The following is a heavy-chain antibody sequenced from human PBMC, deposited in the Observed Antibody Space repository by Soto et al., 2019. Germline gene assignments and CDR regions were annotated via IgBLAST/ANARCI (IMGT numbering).Heavy chain of an antibody. V-gene: IGHV4-39*01. CDR1: GGSISSSSYY. D-gene: IGHD6-19*01. CDR2: IYYSGST. J-gene: IGHJ4*02. Sequence: SETLSLTCTVSGGSISSSSYYWCWIRQPPGKGLEWIGNIYYSGSTYYNPSLKSRLTISVDTSKNQFSLKLRSVTAADTAVYYCARHEAPSGWYFEYWGQGTLVTVSS. CDR3: ARHEAPSGWYFEY.